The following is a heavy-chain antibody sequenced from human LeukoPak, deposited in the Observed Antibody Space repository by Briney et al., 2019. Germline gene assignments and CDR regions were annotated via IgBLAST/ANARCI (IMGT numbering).Heavy chain of an antibody. CDR1: GGSFSGYY. CDR3: ARGVDENLGNWFGP. Sequence: PSETLSLTCAVYGGSFSGYYWSWIRQPPGKGLEWIGEINHSGSTNYNPSLKSRVTISVDTSKNQFSLKLSSVTAADTAVYYCARGVDENLGNWFGPWGQGTLVTVSS. J-gene: IGHJ5*02. V-gene: IGHV4-34*01. CDR2: INHSGST.